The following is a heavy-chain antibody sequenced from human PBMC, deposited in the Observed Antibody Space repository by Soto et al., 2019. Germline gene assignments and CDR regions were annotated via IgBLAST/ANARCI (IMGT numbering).Heavy chain of an antibody. Sequence: QVQLQESGPGLVKPSQTLSLTCNVSGGSISSGPSYWTWIRQHPGEGLEWIGHIYFTGATYSNPSLRSRLTMSVDTSKNQFSLKLTSVTAADTATYYCASIPRRGYSYGIDYWGQGTLVTVSS. D-gene: IGHD2-21*02. CDR3: ASIPRRGYSYGIDY. J-gene: IGHJ4*02. CDR2: IYFTGAT. CDR1: GGSISSGPSY. V-gene: IGHV4-31*03.